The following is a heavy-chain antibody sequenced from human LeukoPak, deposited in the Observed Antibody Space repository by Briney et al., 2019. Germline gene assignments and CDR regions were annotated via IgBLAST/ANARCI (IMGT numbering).Heavy chain of an antibody. J-gene: IGHJ4*02. D-gene: IGHD3-10*01. CDR3: ARLKRWFGEFFFDY. CDR1: GGSISSYY. CDR2: IYYSGTT. Sequence: SETLSLTCTVSGGSISSYYWSWIRQPPGKGLEWIGYIYYSGTTNYNPTLKSRVTILVDTSKNQFSLKLSSVTAADTAVYYCARLKRWFGEFFFDYWGQGTLVTVSS. V-gene: IGHV4-59*12.